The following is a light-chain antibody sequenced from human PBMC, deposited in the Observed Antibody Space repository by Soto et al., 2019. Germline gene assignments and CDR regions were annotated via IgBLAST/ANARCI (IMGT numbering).Light chain of an antibody. CDR1: QTISSW. CDR2: DVS. Sequence: DIQMTQSPSTLSASVGDRVTITCRASQTISSWLAWYQQKPGKAPKLLIYDVSSLESGVPSRFSGSGSGTEFTLTISSLQPDDSATYYCQQYNTFWTFGQGTKLDIK. CDR3: QQYNTFWT. J-gene: IGKJ1*01. V-gene: IGKV1-5*01.